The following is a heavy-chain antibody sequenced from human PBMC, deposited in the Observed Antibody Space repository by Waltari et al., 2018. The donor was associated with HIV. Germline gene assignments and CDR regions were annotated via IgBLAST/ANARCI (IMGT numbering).Heavy chain of an antibody. Sequence: QVQLVESGGGVVQPGRSLRLSCAASGFSFSSEAMHLVRQAPGKGLEWVAAISYDGRNKFYADSVKGRFTISRDNSKNTVYVEMSSLSPEDTAVYFCARDAAPPEYWGQGTLVTVSS. CDR3: ARDAAPPEY. CDR1: GFSFSSEA. V-gene: IGHV3-30*04. J-gene: IGHJ4*02. CDR2: ISYDGRNK.